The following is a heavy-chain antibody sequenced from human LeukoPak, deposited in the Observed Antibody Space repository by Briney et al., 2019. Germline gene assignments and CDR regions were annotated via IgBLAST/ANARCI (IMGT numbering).Heavy chain of an antibody. J-gene: IGHJ5*02. D-gene: IGHD4-17*01. CDR3: AWLNCGDNWFDP. CDR1: GGTFSSYA. CDR2: IIPIFGTA. Sequence: ASVKVSCKASGGTFSSYAISWVRQAPGQGLEWMGGIIPIFGTANYAQKFQGRVTITTDESTSTAYMELSSLRSEDTAVYYCAWLNCGDNWFDPWGQGTLVTVSS. V-gene: IGHV1-69*05.